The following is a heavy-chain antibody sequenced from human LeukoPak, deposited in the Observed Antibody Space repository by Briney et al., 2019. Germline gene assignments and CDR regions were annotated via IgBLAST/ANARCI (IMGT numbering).Heavy chain of an antibody. CDR3: ARDLADI. Sequence: GGSLRLSCAASGLTFGDDYMDRVRQAPGKGLEWVGRARNKANSYTTEYAASVKGRFIISRDDSKNSLYLQMNSLKTEDTAVYYCARDLADIWGQGTMVTVSS. CDR1: GLTFGDDY. CDR2: ARNKANSYTT. J-gene: IGHJ3*02. V-gene: IGHV3-72*01.